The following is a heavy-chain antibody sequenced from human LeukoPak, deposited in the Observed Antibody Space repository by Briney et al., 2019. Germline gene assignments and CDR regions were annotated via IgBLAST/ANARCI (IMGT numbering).Heavy chain of an antibody. CDR2: INHSGST. CDR3: ARLSLAVAGTQYYYYYYMDV. Sequence: PSETLSLTCAVYGGSFSGYYWSWIRQPPGKGLEWIGEINHSGSTNYNPSLKSRVTISVDTSKSQFSLKLSSVTAADTAVYYCARLSLAVAGTQYYYYYYMDVWGKGTTVTIS. D-gene: IGHD6-19*01. V-gene: IGHV4-34*01. CDR1: GGSFSGYY. J-gene: IGHJ6*03.